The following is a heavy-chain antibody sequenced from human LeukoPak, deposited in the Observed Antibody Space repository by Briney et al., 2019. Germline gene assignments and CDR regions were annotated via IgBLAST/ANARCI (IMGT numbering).Heavy chain of an antibody. CDR1: GGSFSSGSYY. V-gene: IGHV3-23*01. D-gene: IGHD2-2*01. J-gene: IGHJ4*02. CDR3: AKDGDWRPAAD. CDR2: ITSAGGGS. Sequence: ETLSLTRTVSGGSFSSGSYYWSWVRQAPGTGLEWVSSITSAGGGSYYPDSVKGRFTISRDNSKNTLYLQMNSLRAEDTAIYYCAKDGDWRPAADWGQGTLVTVSS.